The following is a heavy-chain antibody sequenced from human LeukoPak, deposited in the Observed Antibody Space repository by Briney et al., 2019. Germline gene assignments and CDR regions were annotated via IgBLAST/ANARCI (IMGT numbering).Heavy chain of an antibody. D-gene: IGHD2-15*01. CDR3: AKRYCSGGSCYRRNYYGMDV. V-gene: IGHV3-23*01. J-gene: IGHJ6*02. Sequence: PGESLRLSCAASGFTFSSYAMSWVRQAPGKGLEWVSAISGSGGSTYYADSVKGRFTISRDNSKNTLYLQMNSLRAEDTAVYYCAKRYCSGGSCYRRNYYGMDVWGQGTTVTVSS. CDR1: GFTFSSYA. CDR2: ISGSGGST.